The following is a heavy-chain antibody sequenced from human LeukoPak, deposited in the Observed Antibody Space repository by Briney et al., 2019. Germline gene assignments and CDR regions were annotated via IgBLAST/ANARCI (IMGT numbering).Heavy chain of an antibody. CDR1: GYSINSNYY. CDR3: AREWAVYSSGWNKAFDY. D-gene: IGHD6-19*01. Sequence: PSETLSLTCTVSGYSINSNYYWGWIRQTPGKGLEWIGSIYHSGSTYYNPSLKSRVTISVDTSKNQVSLKLTSVTAADTAVYYCAREWAVYSSGWNKAFDYWGQGTLVTVSS. V-gene: IGHV4-38-2*02. CDR2: IYHSGST. J-gene: IGHJ4*02.